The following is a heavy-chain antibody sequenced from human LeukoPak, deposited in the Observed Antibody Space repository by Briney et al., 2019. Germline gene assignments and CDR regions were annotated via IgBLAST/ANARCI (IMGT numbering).Heavy chain of an antibody. CDR2: INTNTGNP. Sequence: ASVKVSCKASGYTFTSYAMNWVRQAPGQGLEWMGWINTNTGNPTYARGFTGRFVFSLDTSVSTAYLQISSLKAEDTAVYYCARDSNYYGSGSYYNGDYWGQGTLVTVSS. J-gene: IGHJ4*02. CDR1: GYTFTSYA. D-gene: IGHD3-10*01. V-gene: IGHV7-4-1*02. CDR3: ARDSNYYGSGSYYNGDY.